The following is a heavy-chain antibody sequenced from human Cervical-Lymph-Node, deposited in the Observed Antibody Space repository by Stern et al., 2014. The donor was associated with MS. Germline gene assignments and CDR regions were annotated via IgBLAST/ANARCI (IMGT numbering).Heavy chain of an antibody. J-gene: IGHJ4*02. D-gene: IGHD2/OR15-2a*01. CDR2: IYIVGSA. V-gene: IGHV3-53*01. Sequence: EVQLVESGGGLVQPGGSLRLSCAASGFTVSSNYMTWVRRAPGKGLEWFSVIYIVGSAYYADSVKGRFTISRDNSKNTLDLQMNSLTVEDTAVYYCARGVFNTFYFDYWGQGTLVTVSS. CDR1: GFTVSSNY. CDR3: ARGVFNTFYFDY.